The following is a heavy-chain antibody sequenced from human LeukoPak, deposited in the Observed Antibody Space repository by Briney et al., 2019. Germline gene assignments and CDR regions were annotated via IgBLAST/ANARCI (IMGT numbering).Heavy chain of an antibody. CDR3: ARDNPHYDFWSGYPLY. Sequence: HPGRSLRLSCAASGFTFSSYAMHWVRQAPGKGLEWVAVISYDGSNKYYADSVKGRFTISRDNSKNTLYLQMNSLRAEDTAVYYCARDNPHYDFWSGYPLYWGQGTLVTVSS. CDR2: ISYDGSNK. V-gene: IGHV3-30-3*01. CDR1: GFTFSSYA. J-gene: IGHJ4*02. D-gene: IGHD3-3*01.